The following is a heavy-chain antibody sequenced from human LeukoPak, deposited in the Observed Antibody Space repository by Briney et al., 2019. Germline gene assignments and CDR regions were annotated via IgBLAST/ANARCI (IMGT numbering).Heavy chain of an antibody. CDR3: VRDPQVSY. J-gene: IGHJ4*02. V-gene: IGHV3-53*01. CDR2: IYSDGST. Sequence: GRSLRLSCAASGFIVSGNYMTWVRQAPGKGLEWVSVIYSDGSTFYADSVKGRFTISRDTSKNTLYLQMNNLRADDTAVYYCVRDPQVSYWGQGALVTVSS. CDR1: GFIVSGNY.